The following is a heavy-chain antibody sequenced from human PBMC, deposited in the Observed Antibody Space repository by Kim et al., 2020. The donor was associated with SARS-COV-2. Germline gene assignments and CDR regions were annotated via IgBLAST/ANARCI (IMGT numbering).Heavy chain of an antibody. Sequence: GGSLRLSCAASGLTFSKSGMHWVRQAPGKGLEWVAVISYDGSNKYYGDSVRGRFTISRDNSKNTLYLQMNSLRSEDTAVYYCAKRDWGFYYSPMDVWGQGTTVTVSS. CDR1: GLTFSKSG. J-gene: IGHJ6*02. CDR2: ISYDGSNK. CDR3: AKRDWGFYYSPMDV. D-gene: IGHD3-16*01. V-gene: IGHV3-30*18.